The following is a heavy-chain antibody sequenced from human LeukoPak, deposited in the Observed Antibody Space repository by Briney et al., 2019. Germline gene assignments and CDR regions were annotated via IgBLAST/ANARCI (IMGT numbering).Heavy chain of an antibody. CDR2: ISHSGST. V-gene: IGHV4-30-2*01. J-gene: IGHJ4*02. CDR1: GGSISSGGYY. D-gene: IGHD6-13*01. Sequence: PSETLSLTCTVSGGSISSGGYYWNWIRQPPGKGLEWIGYISHSGSTYYNPSLKSRVTISVDRSKNHFSLKLSSVTAADTAVYYCARTPARALRYSSSWYYFDYWGQGTLVTVSS. CDR3: ARTPARALRYSSSWYYFDY.